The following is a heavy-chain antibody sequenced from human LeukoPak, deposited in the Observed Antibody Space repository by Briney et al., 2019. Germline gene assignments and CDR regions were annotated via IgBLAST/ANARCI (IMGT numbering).Heavy chain of an antibody. CDR2: IKQDGSEK. CDR1: GFTFSSYA. J-gene: IGHJ6*03. Sequence: GGSLRLSCAASGFTFSSYAMSWVRQAPGKGLEWVANIKQDGSEKYYVDSVKGRFTISRDNAKNSMYLQMNSLRAEDTAVYYCARDHRGSYYYYMDVWGKGTTVTVS. V-gene: IGHV3-7*01. CDR3: ARDHRGSYYYYMDV.